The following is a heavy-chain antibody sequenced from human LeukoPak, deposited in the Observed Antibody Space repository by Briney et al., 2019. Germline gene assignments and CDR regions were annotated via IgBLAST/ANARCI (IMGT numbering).Heavy chain of an antibody. D-gene: IGHD6-19*01. V-gene: IGHV4-61*02. Sequence: SETLSLTCSVSGDSMTRDNYYWSWLRQPAGKGLEWLGRIFASGTVSYNPSLKSRVTISVDTSSNQFSLSLSSVTAADTATYYCARLKGYSSGWYPSYYFDYWGQGTLVTVSS. CDR3: ARLKGYSSGWYPSYYFDY. CDR2: IFASGTV. CDR1: GDSMTRDNYY. J-gene: IGHJ4*02.